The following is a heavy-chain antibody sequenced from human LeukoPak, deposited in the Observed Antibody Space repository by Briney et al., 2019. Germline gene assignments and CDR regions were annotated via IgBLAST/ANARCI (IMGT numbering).Heavy chain of an antibody. D-gene: IGHD5-24*01. V-gene: IGHV1-46*01. CDR1: GYTFTNYY. CDR2: INPGGDNT. J-gene: IGHJ3*02. CDR3: ARIRDGYNDAYDI. Sequence: ASVKVSCKASGYTFTNYYIHWVRQAPGQGLEWMGLINPGGDNTNYAQNFQGRVTMTRDASASTVYMELSSLRSEDTAIYYCARIRDGYNDAYDIWGQGTVVTVPS.